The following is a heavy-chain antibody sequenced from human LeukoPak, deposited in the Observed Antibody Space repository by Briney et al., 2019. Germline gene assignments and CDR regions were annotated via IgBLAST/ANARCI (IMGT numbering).Heavy chain of an antibody. CDR1: GFTFSSYG. Sequence: PGGTLRLSCAASGFTFSSYGMSWVRQAPGKGLEWVSAISGSGGSTYYADSVRGRFTISRDNSKNTVYLQMNTLRAEDTAVYYCAKGAGGSYGLYYFDYWGQGTLVTVSS. CDR2: ISGSGGST. V-gene: IGHV3-23*01. J-gene: IGHJ4*02. CDR3: AKGAGGSYGLYYFDY. D-gene: IGHD3-10*01.